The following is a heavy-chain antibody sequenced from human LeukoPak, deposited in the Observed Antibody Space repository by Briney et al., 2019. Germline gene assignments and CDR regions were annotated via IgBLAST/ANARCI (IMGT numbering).Heavy chain of an antibody. CDR2: IYHSGST. CDR3: ASKSGIAAAGLHAFDI. CDR1: GYSISSGYY. Sequence: SETLSLTCTVSGYSISSGYYWGWIRQPPGKGLEWIGSIYHSGSTYYNPSLKSRVTISVDTSKNQFSLKLSSVTAADTAVYYCASKSGIAAAGLHAFDIWGQGTMVTVSS. D-gene: IGHD6-13*01. J-gene: IGHJ3*02. V-gene: IGHV4-38-2*02.